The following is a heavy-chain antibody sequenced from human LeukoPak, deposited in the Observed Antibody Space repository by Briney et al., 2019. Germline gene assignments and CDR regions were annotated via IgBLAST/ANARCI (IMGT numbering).Heavy chain of an antibody. CDR3: ARGGSSGSGY. Sequence: PGGSLRLSCAASRFTFSSYGMHWVRQAPGKGLEWVAYIQYDGSNEQYADSVKGRFTISRDNAKNTLYLQMNSLRAEDTAVYYCARGGSSGSGYWGQGTLVTVSS. CDR1: RFTFSSYG. CDR2: IQYDGSNE. D-gene: IGHD6-19*01. V-gene: IGHV3-30*02. J-gene: IGHJ4*02.